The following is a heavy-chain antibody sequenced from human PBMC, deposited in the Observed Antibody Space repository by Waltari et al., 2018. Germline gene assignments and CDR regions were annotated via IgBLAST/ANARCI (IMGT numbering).Heavy chain of an antibody. D-gene: IGHD2-21*01. CDR3: ATASGESPVLDYGMDV. CDR2: ISGSGDRT. Sequence: EVQLLESGGGLVPPGGSLRLSCEASGFTLRFYAMTLVRQAPGKGLEWVSAISGSGDRTYYADSVKGRFTISRDHSKSTLFLQINSLRAEDTAVYYCATASGESPVLDYGMDVWGQGTTVTVSS. J-gene: IGHJ6*02. V-gene: IGHV3-23*01. CDR1: GFTLRFYA.